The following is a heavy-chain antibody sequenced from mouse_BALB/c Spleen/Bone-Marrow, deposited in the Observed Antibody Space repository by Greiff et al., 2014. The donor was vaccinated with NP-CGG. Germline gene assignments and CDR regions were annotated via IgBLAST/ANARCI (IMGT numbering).Heavy chain of an antibody. CDR3: ARRGYGYGFAY. CDR1: GYTFTSYW. V-gene: IGHV1-69*02. D-gene: IGHD1-2*01. CDR2: IDPSDSET. Sequence: QVQLQQPGAELVKPGAPVKLSCKASGYTFTSYWMNWVKQRPGRGLEWIGRIDPSDSETHYNQKFKDKDTLTVDKSSSTAYIQLSSLTSEDSAVYYCARRGYGYGFAYWGQGTLVTVSA. J-gene: IGHJ3*01.